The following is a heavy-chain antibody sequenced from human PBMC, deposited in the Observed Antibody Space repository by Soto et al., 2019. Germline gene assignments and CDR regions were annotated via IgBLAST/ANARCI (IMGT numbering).Heavy chain of an antibody. J-gene: IGHJ4*02. Sequence: GASVKVSCKASGYSFTTYGMTWVRQAPGQGLEWMGWISTDKGNTKYAQNFQSRATLTTDTSMSTAYMELRSLRSDDTAVYYCARDRDWNLDYWGQGTLVTVSS. CDR3: ARDRDWNLDY. CDR1: GYSFTTYG. CDR2: ISTDKGNT. D-gene: IGHD2-21*02. V-gene: IGHV1-18*01.